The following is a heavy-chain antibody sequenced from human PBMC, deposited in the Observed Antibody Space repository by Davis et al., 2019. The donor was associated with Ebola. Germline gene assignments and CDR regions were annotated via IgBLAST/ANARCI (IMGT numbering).Heavy chain of an antibody. J-gene: IGHJ1*01. CDR3: ARAASSSWQGPGYFQH. D-gene: IGHD6-13*01. Sequence: GGSLRLSCAASGFTFSSYSMNWVRQAPGKGLEWVSYISSSSSTIYYADSVKGRFTISRDNAKNSLYLQMNSLRDEDTAVYYCARAASSSWQGPGYFQHWGQGTLVTVSS. V-gene: IGHV3-48*02. CDR1: GFTFSSYS. CDR2: ISSSSSTI.